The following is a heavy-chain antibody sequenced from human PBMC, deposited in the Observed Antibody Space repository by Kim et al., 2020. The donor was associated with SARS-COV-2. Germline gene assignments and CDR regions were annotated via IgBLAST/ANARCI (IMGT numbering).Heavy chain of an antibody. CDR2: IKSNIDGGAT. V-gene: IGHV3-15*01. CDR1: GFTFNSAW. J-gene: IGHJ4*02. CDR3: TTDAARPYGDDAF. Sequence: GGSLRLSCVASGFTFNSAWMSWVRQTPDKGLEWIDRIKSNIDGGATDYTAPVKGRFTISRDDSKNTVYLQMNSLGVEDTGVYYCTTDAARPYGDDAFWGQGTLVTVSS. D-gene: IGHD4-17*01.